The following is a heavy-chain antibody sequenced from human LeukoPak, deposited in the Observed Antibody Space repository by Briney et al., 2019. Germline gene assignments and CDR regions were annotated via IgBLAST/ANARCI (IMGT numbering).Heavy chain of an antibody. CDR1: GFTFSRYD. V-gene: IGHV3-23*05. Sequence: GGSLRLSCAASGFTFSRYDLSWVRQAPGKGLECVSTISRTVTTTYYADSVKGRFTISRDNSKNTLYLPMNSLRAEDTAVYYCARVLRGLVDYWGQGTLVTVSS. CDR2: ISRTVTTT. D-gene: IGHD2-8*01. CDR3: ARVLRGLVDY. J-gene: IGHJ4*02.